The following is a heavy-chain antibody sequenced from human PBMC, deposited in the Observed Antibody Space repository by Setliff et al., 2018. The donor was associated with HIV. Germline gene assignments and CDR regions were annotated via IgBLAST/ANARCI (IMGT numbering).Heavy chain of an antibody. V-gene: IGHV1-18*01. J-gene: IGHJ4*02. Sequence: ASVKVSCKASGYTFINYGISWVRQAPGQGLEWMGWISAYNGNTNYAQQPQGRVTMTTDTSTSTAYMELRSLRSDDTAVYYCARDGYYYDGSAYSTFDYWGQGTLVTVSS. D-gene: IGHD3-22*01. CDR3: ARDGYYYDGSAYSTFDY. CDR2: ISAYNGNT. CDR1: GYTFINYG.